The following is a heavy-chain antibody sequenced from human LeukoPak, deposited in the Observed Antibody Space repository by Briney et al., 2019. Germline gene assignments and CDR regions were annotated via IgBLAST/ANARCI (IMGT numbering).Heavy chain of an antibody. Sequence: GGSLRLSCAPSGFTFSSYAMSWVRQAPGKGLEWVSAISGSGGSTYYADSVKGRFTLSRDNSKNTLYLQMNSLRAEDTAVYYCAKDRSITIFGVVPYYFDYWGQGTLVTVSS. CDR2: ISGSGGST. V-gene: IGHV3-23*01. CDR3: AKDRSITIFGVVPYYFDY. D-gene: IGHD3-3*01. CDR1: GFTFSSYA. J-gene: IGHJ4*02.